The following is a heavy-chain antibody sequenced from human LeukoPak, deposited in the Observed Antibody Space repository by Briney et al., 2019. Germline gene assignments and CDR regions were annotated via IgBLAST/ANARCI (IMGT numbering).Heavy chain of an antibody. CDR2: IYYSGST. J-gene: IGHJ4*02. CDR1: GNSISSYY. D-gene: IGHD1-26*01. Sequence: SETLSLNCTVSGNSISSYYWSWIRQPAGKGLEWIGYIYYSGSTNYNPSLKSRVTISVDTSKNQFSLKLSSVTAADTAVYYCAYSGSRSGGLDYWGQGTLVTVSS. CDR3: AYSGSRSGGLDY. V-gene: IGHV4-59*01.